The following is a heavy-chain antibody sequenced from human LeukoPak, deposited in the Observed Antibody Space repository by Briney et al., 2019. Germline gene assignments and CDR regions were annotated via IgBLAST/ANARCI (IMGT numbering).Heavy chain of an antibody. V-gene: IGHV3-48*03. D-gene: IGHD5-12*01. J-gene: IGHJ4*02. CDR1: GFNLRSYE. Sequence: GGSLRLSCAASGFNLRSYEMNWVRQAPGKGLEWISYITNSGGTIHYADSVKGRFTISRDNAENSLYLQMDSLRVEDTAVYYCAKALGYSDYEWCFDYWGQGTLVTVSS. CDR2: ITNSGGTI. CDR3: AKALGYSDYEWCFDY.